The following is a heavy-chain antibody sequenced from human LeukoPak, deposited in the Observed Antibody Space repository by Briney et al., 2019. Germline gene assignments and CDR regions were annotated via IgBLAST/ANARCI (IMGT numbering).Heavy chain of an antibody. CDR3: AREGTYSSSWYDRGYYFDY. J-gene: IGHJ4*02. D-gene: IGHD6-13*01. V-gene: IGHV4-4*07. CDR2: IYTSGST. Sequence: SETLSLTCTVPGGSISSYYWSWIRQPAGKGLEWIGRIYTSGSTNYNPSLKSRVTMSVDTSKNQFSLKLSSVTAADTAVYYCAREGTYSSSWYDRGYYFDYWGQGTLVTVSS. CDR1: GGSISSYY.